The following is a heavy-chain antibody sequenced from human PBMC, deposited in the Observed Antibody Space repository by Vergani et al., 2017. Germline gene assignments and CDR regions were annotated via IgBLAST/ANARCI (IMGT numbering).Heavy chain of an antibody. CDR2: ISSGGGDI. CDR3: AREMSNEGFDY. D-gene: IGHD4-11*01. CDR1: GFTFDTYT. V-gene: IGHV3-21*02. J-gene: IGHJ4*02. Sequence: EVQLLESGGGLVQPGGSRRLSCAGAGFTFDTYTMAYVRQAPGKGLEWVATISSGGGDIFYADSVKGRFTISRDNAKNSLLLQMSSLKVEDTGVYYCAREMSNEGFDYWGQGTRVTVS.